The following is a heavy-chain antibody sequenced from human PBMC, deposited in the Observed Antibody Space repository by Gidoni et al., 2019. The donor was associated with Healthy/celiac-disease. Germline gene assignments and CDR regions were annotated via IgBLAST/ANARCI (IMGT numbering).Heavy chain of an antibody. D-gene: IGHD3-10*01. V-gene: IGHV3-23*01. CDR3: AKDQALMVRGNWYFDL. CDR2: ISGSGGST. J-gene: IGHJ2*01. Sequence: EVQLLESGGGLVQPGGSLRLSRAAYGFTFSSYAMSWVRQAPGKGLEWVSAISGSGGSTYYADSVKCRFTIARDNSKNTLYLQMNSLRAEDTAVYYCAKDQALMVRGNWYFDLWGRGTLVTVSS. CDR1: GFTFSSYA.